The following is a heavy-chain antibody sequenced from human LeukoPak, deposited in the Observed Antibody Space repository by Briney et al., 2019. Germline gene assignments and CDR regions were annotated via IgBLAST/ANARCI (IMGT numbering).Heavy chain of an antibody. V-gene: IGHV1-69*06. D-gene: IGHD5-18*01. Sequence: ASVKVSCKASGGTFSSYAISWVRQAPGQGLEWMGGIIPIFGTANYAQKFQGRVTITADKSTSTAYMELSSLRSEDTAVYYCARSRGDTAMVSVGYYYYYMDVWGKGTTVTISS. J-gene: IGHJ6*03. CDR1: GGTFSSYA. CDR3: ARSRGDTAMVSVGYYYYYMDV. CDR2: IIPIFGTA.